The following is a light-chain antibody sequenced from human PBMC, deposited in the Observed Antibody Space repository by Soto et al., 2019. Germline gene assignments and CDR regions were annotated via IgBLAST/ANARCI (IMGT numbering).Light chain of an antibody. CDR1: QSVTSSY. CDR3: QQYGSSPWT. CDR2: GAS. Sequence: EIVLTQSPGTLSLSPGERATLSCRASQSVTSSYLAWYQQKPGQAPRLLIYGASSRATGIPDRFSGSGSGTDFTLTISRPEPEDFAVYYCQQYGSSPWTFGPGTKVDIK. J-gene: IGKJ3*01. V-gene: IGKV3-20*01.